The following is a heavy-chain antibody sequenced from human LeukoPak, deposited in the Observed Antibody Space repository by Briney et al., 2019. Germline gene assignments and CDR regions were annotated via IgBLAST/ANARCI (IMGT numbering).Heavy chain of an antibody. V-gene: IGHV3-21*01. Sequence: PGGSLRLSCVASGFTFSNYWMNWVRQAPGKGREWVSSISSSSSYIYYADSVKGRFTIPRDNAKNSLYLQMNSLRAEDTAVYYCASRGYCSSTSCYTGDYWGQGTLVTVSS. CDR3: ASRGYCSSTSCYTGDY. J-gene: IGHJ4*02. CDR2: ISSSSSYI. D-gene: IGHD2-2*02. CDR1: GFTFSNYW.